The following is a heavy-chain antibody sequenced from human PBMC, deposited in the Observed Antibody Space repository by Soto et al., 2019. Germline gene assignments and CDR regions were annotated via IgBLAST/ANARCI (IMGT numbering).Heavy chain of an antibody. Sequence: PGGSLGISCAASGFTFSSYAMSWVRQAPGKGLEWVSAISGSGGSTYYADSVKGRFTISRDNSKNTLYLQMNSLRAEDTAVYYCAKDRYSSSWSEPNWLDPWGQGT. CDR1: GFTFSSYA. D-gene: IGHD6-13*01. CDR3: AKDRYSSSWSEPNWLDP. J-gene: IGHJ5*02. V-gene: IGHV3-23*01. CDR2: ISGSGGST.